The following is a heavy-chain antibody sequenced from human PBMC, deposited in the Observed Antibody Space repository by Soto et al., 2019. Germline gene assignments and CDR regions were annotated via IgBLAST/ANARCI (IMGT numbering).Heavy chain of an antibody. CDR3: VRVYGRSWCFFDS. CDR1: GYSLTSGYH. V-gene: IGHV4-38-2*01. J-gene: IGHJ4*02. Sequence: SETLSLTCGVSGYSLTSGYHWGWIRQPPGKGLEWIGTIYHSGTTYYKPSLMSRVTMSVDTSKKQFSLKVTSATAADTAVYFCVRVYGRSWCFFDSWGQGTLVTVSS. D-gene: IGHD2-15*01. CDR2: IYHSGTT.